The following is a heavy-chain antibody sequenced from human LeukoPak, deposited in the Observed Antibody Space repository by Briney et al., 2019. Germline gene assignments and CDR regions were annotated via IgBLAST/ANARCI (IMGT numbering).Heavy chain of an antibody. J-gene: IGHJ5*02. CDR3: ARDKSGVAARPGWFDP. Sequence: SGTLSLTCAVSGGSISSSNWWSWVRQPPGKGLEWIGEIYHSGSTNYNPSLKSRVTISVDKSKNQFSLNLRSVTVADTAVYYCARDKSGVAARPGWFDPWGQGTLVTVSS. V-gene: IGHV4-4*02. D-gene: IGHD6-6*01. CDR1: GGSISSSNW. CDR2: IYHSGST.